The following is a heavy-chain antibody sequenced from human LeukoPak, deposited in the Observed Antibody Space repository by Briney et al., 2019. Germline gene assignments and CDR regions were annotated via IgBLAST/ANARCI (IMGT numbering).Heavy chain of an antibody. CDR2: INHSGST. Sequence: SETLSLTCAVYGGSFSGYYWSWIRQPPGKGLEWIGEINHSGSTNYNPSLKSRVTISVDTSKNQFSLKLSSVTAADTAVYYCANMVRGAAYNWFDPWGQGTLVTVSS. CDR3: ANMVRGAAYNWFDP. V-gene: IGHV4-34*01. CDR1: GGSFSGYY. D-gene: IGHD3-10*01. J-gene: IGHJ5*02.